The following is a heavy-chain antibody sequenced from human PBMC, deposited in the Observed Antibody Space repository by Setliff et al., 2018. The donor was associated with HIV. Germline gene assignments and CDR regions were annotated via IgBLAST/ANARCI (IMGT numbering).Heavy chain of an antibody. J-gene: IGHJ6*02. CDR1: GFTFSSCG. CDR2: IRYDGSNK. Sequence: GGSLRLSCAASGFTFSSCGMHWVRQAPGKGLEWVAFIRYDGSNKYYADSVKGRFTISRDNSKNTLYLQMNSLRAEDTAVYYCARDSAIVTTIIDHYYGMDVWGQGTTVTVSS. V-gene: IGHV3-30*02. CDR3: ARDSAIVTTIIDHYYGMDV. D-gene: IGHD5-12*01.